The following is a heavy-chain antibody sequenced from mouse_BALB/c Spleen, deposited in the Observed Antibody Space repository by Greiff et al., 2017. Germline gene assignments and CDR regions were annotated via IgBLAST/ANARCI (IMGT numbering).Heavy chain of an antibody. V-gene: IGHV14-3*02. D-gene: IGHD2-4*01. CDR1: GFNIKDTY. CDR2: IDPANGNT. Sequence: EVQLQQSGAELVKPGASVKLSCTASGFNIKDTYMHWVKQRPEQGLEWIGRIDPANGNTKYDPKFQGKATITADTSSNTAYLQLSSLTSEDTAVYYGARLRDYGGFAYGGQGTLVTVSA. J-gene: IGHJ3*01. CDR3: ARLRDYGGFAY.